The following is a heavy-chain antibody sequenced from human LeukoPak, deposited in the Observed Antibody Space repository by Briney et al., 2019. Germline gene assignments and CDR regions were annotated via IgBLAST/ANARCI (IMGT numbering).Heavy chain of an antibody. Sequence: SETLSLXCTVSGGSISSSSYYWGWTRQPPGKGLEWIGSIYYSGITYYNPSLKSRVTISVDTSKNQFSLKLSSVTAADTAVYYCARHSLERAYYDILTGYRIDYWGQGTLVTVSS. D-gene: IGHD3-9*01. J-gene: IGHJ4*02. V-gene: IGHV4-39*01. CDR2: IYYSGIT. CDR3: ARHSLERAYYDILTGYRIDY. CDR1: GGSISSSSYY.